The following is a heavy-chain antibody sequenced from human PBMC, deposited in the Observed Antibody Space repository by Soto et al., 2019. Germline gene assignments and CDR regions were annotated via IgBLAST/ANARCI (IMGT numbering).Heavy chain of an antibody. V-gene: IGHV3-30-3*01. D-gene: IGHD6-13*01. CDR3: ARFPVLCSVAAAGPTNLFDP. J-gene: IGHJ5*02. CDR2: ISYDGSNK. Sequence: SGGSLRLSCAASGFTFSSYAMHWVRQAPGKGLERVAVISYDGSNKYYADSVKGRFTISRDNSKNTLYLQMNSLRAEYMAVFYCARFPVLCSVAAAGPTNLFDPWGQGTLVTVSS. CDR1: GFTFSSYA.